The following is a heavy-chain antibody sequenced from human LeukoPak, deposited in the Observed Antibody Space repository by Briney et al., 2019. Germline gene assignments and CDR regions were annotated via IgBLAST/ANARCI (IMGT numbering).Heavy chain of an antibody. D-gene: IGHD3-22*01. J-gene: IGHJ4*02. V-gene: IGHV1-2*02. CDR1: GYTLTGYY. Sequence: ASVKVSCKASGYTLTGYYMHWVRQAPGQGLEWMGWINPNSGGTNYAQKFQGRVTMTRDTSISTAYMELSRLRSDDTAVYYCARQSSGYYSFDYWGQGTLVTVSS. CDR2: INPNSGGT. CDR3: ARQSSGYYSFDY.